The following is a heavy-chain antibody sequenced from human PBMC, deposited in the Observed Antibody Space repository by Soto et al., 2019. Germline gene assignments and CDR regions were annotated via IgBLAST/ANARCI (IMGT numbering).Heavy chain of an antibody. Sequence: ASVKVSCKASGYTFTSYYMHWVRQAPGQGLEWMGIINPSGGSTSYAQKFQGRVTMTRDTSTSTVYMELSSLRSEDTAVYYCARDQSFDRTYYYGIDAWGQGTTVTVSS. CDR2: INPSGGST. CDR3: ARDQSFDRTYYYGIDA. V-gene: IGHV1-46*01. J-gene: IGHJ6*02. CDR1: GYTFTSYY.